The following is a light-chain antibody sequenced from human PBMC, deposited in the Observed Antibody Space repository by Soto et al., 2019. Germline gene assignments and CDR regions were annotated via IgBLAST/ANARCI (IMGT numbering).Light chain of an antibody. J-gene: IGKJ1*01. V-gene: IGKV3-15*01. CDR2: GAS. Sequence: EIVMTQSPATLSVSPGERATLSCRASQSVSSKLAWYQQKPGQGPRLLIYGASTRATGIPARFSGSRSGTEFTLTISSMQAEDFGVYYCQDGSTLLWTFGQGPKVEIK. CDR3: QDGSTLLWT. CDR1: QSVSSK.